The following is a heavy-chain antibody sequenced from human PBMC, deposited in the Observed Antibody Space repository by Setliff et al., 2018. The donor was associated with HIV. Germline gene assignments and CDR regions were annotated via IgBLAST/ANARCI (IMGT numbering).Heavy chain of an antibody. CDR2: ISPDGSST. CDR1: GFSFSSNW. D-gene: IGHD2-21*02. CDR3: VRVVTFFSTGPHFDP. J-gene: IGHJ5*02. Sequence: GESPKISCAGSGFSFSSNWIHWVRQTAGKGLLWVSRISPDGSSTMYADSVKGRFTISRDNAKNTVYLQMNSLRAEDTGVYYCVRVVTFFSTGPHFDPWGQGTQVTVSS. V-gene: IGHV3-74*03.